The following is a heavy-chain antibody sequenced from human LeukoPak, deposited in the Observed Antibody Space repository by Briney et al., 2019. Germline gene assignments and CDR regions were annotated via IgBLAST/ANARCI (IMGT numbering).Heavy chain of an antibody. J-gene: IGHJ3*02. CDR2: TYYRSKWIN. CDR3: ARDADWAYDAFDI. D-gene: IGHD3-9*01. Sequence: SQTLSLNCAIYGDSVSVKSDVWNWIRQSPSRGLEWLGRTYYRSKWINDYATSVKSRIIISPDTSKNQFSLHLNSVTPEDTAVYYCARDADWAYDAFDIWGQGTMVTVSS. CDR1: GDSVSVKSDV. V-gene: IGHV6-1*01.